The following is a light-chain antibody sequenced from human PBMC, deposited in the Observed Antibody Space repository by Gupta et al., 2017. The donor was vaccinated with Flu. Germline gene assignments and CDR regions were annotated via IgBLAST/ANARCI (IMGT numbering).Light chain of an antibody. J-gene: IGKJ1*01. CDR2: ETS. Sequence: EIVLTQSPATLSLSPGERATLSCRASQSISSYLAWYQQKAGQAPRLLIYETSNRATGIPARFSGSGSGTDFTLTISSLEPEDFAVYYCQQRASWPRAFGQGTKVEIK. CDR1: QSISSY. V-gene: IGKV3-11*01. CDR3: QQRASWPRA.